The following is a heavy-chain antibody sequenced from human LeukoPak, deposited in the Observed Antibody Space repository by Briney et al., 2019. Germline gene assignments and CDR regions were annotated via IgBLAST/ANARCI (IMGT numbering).Heavy chain of an antibody. CDR2: IIPIFGTA. CDR3: ARDSSPEYCGGDCSSYYFDY. D-gene: IGHD2-21*02. V-gene: IGHV1-69*05. CDR1: GGTFSSYA. J-gene: IGHJ4*02. Sequence: SVKVSCKASGGTFSSYAISWVRQAPGQGLEWMGRIIPIFGTANYAQKFQGRVTITTDESTSTAYMELSSLRSEDTAVYYCARDSSPEYCGGDCSSYYFDYWGPGTLVTVSS.